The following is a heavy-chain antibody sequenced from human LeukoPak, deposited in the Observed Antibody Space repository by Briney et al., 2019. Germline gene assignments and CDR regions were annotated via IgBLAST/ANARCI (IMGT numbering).Heavy chain of an antibody. CDR1: GGSFSGYY. J-gene: IGHJ6*02. CDR2: INHSGST. CDR3: ARHGGYCSSTSCFGYYYYGMDV. V-gene: IGHV4-34*01. D-gene: IGHD2-2*01. Sequence: PSETLSLTCAVYGGSFSGYYWSWIRQPPGKGLEWIGEINHSGSTNYNPSLKSRVTITVDTSKNQFSLKLSSVTAADTAVYYCARHGGYCSSTSCFGYYYYGMDVWGQGTTVTVSS.